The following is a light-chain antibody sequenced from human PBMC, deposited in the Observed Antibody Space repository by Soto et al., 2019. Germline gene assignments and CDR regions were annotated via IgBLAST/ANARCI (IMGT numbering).Light chain of an antibody. CDR1: QGISNY. V-gene: IGKV1-27*01. Sequence: DIQMTQSPSSLSASVGDRVTITCRASQGISNYLAWYQQKPGKVPKLLIYAASTLQSGVPSRFSCSGSGTDFTLTISSLQPADVATYYCQKYNSAPRTFGHGTKVEIK. CDR2: AAS. CDR3: QKYNSAPRT. J-gene: IGKJ1*01.